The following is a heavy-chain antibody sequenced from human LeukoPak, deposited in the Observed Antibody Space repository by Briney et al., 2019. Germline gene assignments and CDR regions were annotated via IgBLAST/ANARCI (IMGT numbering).Heavy chain of an antibody. CDR2: IIPIFGTA. Sequence: ASVKVSCKASGGTFGSYAISWVRQAPGQGLEWMGGIIPIFGTANYAQKFQGRVTITADESTSTAYMELSSLRSEDTAVYYCASLSSYYDFWSEYYYYMDVWGKGTTVTVSS. J-gene: IGHJ6*03. CDR3: ASLSSYYDFWSEYYYYMDV. D-gene: IGHD3-3*01. V-gene: IGHV1-69*13. CDR1: GGTFGSYA.